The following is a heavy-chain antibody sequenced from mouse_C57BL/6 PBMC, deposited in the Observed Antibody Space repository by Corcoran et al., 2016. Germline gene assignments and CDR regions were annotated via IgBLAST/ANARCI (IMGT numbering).Heavy chain of an antibody. Sequence: DVQLQESGPGLVKPSQSLSLTCSVTGYSITSGYYWNWIRQFPGNKLEWMGYISYDGSNNYNPSLKNRISITRDTSKNQFFLKLNSVTTEDTATYYCARGDIYYDYDGYYYAMDYWGQGTSVTVSS. J-gene: IGHJ4*01. CDR1: GYSITSGYY. V-gene: IGHV3-6*01. CDR2: ISYDGSN. CDR3: ARGDIYYDYDGYYYAMDY. D-gene: IGHD2-4*01.